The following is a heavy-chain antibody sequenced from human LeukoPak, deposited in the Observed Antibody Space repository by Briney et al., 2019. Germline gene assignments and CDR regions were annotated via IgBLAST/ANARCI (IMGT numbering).Heavy chain of an antibody. CDR2: ISAYNGNT. Sequence: ASVKVSCKASGYTFTSYGISWVRQAPGQGLECMGWISAYNGNTNYAQRFQGRVTMTTDTSTSTAYMELRSLRSDHTAVYCGAIGREYGGIGGDYGGEGTLVTVSS. D-gene: IGHD3-10*01. CDR1: GYTFTSYG. CDR3: AIGREYGGIGGDY. J-gene: IGHJ4*02. V-gene: IGHV1-18*01.